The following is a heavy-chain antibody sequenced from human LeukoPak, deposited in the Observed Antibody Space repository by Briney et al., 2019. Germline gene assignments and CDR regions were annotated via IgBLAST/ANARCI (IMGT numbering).Heavy chain of an antibody. V-gene: IGHV4-39*01. D-gene: IGHD5-12*01. Sequence: SETLSLTCTVSGGSISSSSYYWGWIRQPPGKGLEWIGSIYYSGSTYYNPSLKSRVTISVDTSKNQFSLKLSSVTAADTAVYYCARQSDIVATGLVLFDWGQGTLVTVSS. CDR1: GGSISSSSYY. J-gene: IGHJ4*02. CDR3: ARQSDIVATGLVLFD. CDR2: IYYSGST.